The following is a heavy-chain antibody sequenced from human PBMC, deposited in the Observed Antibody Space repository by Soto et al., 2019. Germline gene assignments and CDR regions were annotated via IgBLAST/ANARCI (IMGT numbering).Heavy chain of an antibody. CDR1: GFTVSNNH. J-gene: IGHJ4*02. V-gene: IGHV3-53*01. CDR2: VHGGGST. D-gene: IGHD3-9*01. Sequence: VQLVESGGGLIQPGGSLRLSCAASGFTVSNNHMTWVRQAAGTGLELVSFVHGGGSTSYADSVKGRFTISRDNSKNTLYLQMDSLRAEDTAIYYCAGSLTTAASLDYWGRGTLVTVSS. CDR3: AGSLTTAASLDY.